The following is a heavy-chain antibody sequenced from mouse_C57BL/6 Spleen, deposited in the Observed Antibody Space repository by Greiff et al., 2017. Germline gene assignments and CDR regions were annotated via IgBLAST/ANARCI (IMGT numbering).Heavy chain of an antibody. CDR2: IYPGSGNT. D-gene: IGHD2-4*01. V-gene: IGHV1-76*01. J-gene: IGHJ4*01. CDR1: GYTFTDYY. CDR3: ARFYYDYDEDYYAMDY. Sequence: VQLQQSGAELVRPGASVKLSCKASGYTFTDYYINWVKQRPGQGLEWIARIYPGSGNTYYNEKFKGKATLTAEKSSSTAYMQLSSLTSEDSAVYFCARFYYDYDEDYYAMDYWGQGTSVTVSS.